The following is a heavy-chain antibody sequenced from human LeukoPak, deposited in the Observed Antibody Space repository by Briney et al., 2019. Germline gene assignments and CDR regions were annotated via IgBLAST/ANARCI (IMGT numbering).Heavy chain of an antibody. CDR1: GGTFSSYA. V-gene: IGHV1-69*13. J-gene: IGHJ6*03. CDR2: IIPIFGTA. CDR3: ARDSGTIFGVVPLWYYYMDV. D-gene: IGHD3-3*01. Sequence: SVKVSCKASGGTFSSYAISWVRQAPGQGLEWMGGIIPIFGTANYAQKFQGRVTITADESTSTAYMELSSLRSEDTAVYYCARDSGTIFGVVPLWYYYMDVWGKGTTVTVSS.